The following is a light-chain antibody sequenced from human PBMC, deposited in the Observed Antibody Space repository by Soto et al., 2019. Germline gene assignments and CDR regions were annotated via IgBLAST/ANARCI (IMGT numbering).Light chain of an antibody. V-gene: IGKV1-9*01. CDR1: QGITSY. Sequence: IQLTQSPSSLSASLGDRVTITCRASQGITSYLAWYQQRPGKAPGLLIYSASTLQSGVPSRFSGSGYGTDFSLTISNLQPEDFSTYYCQQLYSHPLTFGGGTKVEIK. CDR2: SAS. CDR3: QQLYSHPLT. J-gene: IGKJ4*01.